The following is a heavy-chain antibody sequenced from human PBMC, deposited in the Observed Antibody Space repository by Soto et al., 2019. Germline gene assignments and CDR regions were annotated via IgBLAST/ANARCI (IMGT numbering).Heavy chain of an antibody. CDR3: ARDGPRNYGYYFDY. CDR2: IWYDGSKK. V-gene: IGHV3-33*01. J-gene: IGHJ4*02. Sequence: QVHLVESGGGVVQPGRSLRLSCAASGFTFSRYGMHWVRQAPGKGLEWVAIIWYDGSKKYYADSVKGRFTISRDDSKNTLYLQMNSLRAEDTAVYYCARDGPRNYGYYFDYWGQGTLVTFSS. D-gene: IGHD3-10*01. CDR1: GFTFSRYG.